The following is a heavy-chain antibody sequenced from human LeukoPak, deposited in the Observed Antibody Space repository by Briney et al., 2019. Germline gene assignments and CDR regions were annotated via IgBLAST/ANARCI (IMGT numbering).Heavy chain of an antibody. J-gene: IGHJ6*03. CDR2: IKQDGSEK. CDR3: ARTRTANVVVITSYYYYYYMDV. V-gene: IGHV3-7*01. D-gene: IGHD3-22*01. CDR1: GGSISSGGYS. Sequence: LSLTCAVSGGSISSGGYSWSWIRQPPGKGLEWVANIKQDGSEKYYVDSVKGRFTISRDNAKNSLYLQMNSLRAEDTAVYYCARTRTANVVVITSYYYYYYMDVWGKGTTVTVSS.